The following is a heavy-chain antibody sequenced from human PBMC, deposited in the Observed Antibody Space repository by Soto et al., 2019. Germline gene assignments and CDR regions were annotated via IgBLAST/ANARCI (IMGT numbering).Heavy chain of an antibody. V-gene: IGHV3-23*01. CDR3: AKDGSSSWYPFFNKKQSYYYYCMDV. Sequence: GGSLRLSCAASGFTFSSYAMSWVRQAPGKGLEWVSAISGSGGSTYYADSVKGRFTISRDNSKNTLYLQMNSLRAEDTAVYYCAKDGSSSWYPFFNKKQSYYYYCMDVWGQGTTVTVSS. CDR2: ISGSGGST. D-gene: IGHD6-13*01. CDR1: GFTFSSYA. J-gene: IGHJ6*02.